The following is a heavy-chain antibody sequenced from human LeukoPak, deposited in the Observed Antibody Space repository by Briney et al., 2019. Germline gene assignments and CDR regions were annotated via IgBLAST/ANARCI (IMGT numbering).Heavy chain of an antibody. CDR2: INDNGRRT. V-gene: IGHV3-64D*09. CDR1: GFTFRNYA. J-gene: IGHJ4*02. Sequence: PGGSLRLSCSASGFTFRNYAMHWVRRAPGKGLEYVSGINDNGRRTHYADSVKGRFTVSRDNSKNTLYLQMSSLRPEDTAIYCCVKDLSGSYSFDYWGQGTLVTVSS. CDR3: VKDLSGSYSFDY. D-gene: IGHD3-10*01.